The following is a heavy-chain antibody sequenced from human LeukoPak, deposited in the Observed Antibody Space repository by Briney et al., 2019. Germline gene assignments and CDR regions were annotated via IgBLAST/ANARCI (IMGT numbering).Heavy chain of an antibody. D-gene: IGHD3-10*01. Sequence: SGTLSLTCAVSGGSISNSNWWSWIRQPPGKGLEWIGSIYDSGSTYYNPSLKSRVTISVDTSKNQFSLKLNSVTAADTAVYYCARHYGPWGQGTLVTVSS. CDR2: IYDSGST. J-gene: IGHJ5*02. CDR1: GGSISNSNW. V-gene: IGHV4-39*01. CDR3: ARHYGP.